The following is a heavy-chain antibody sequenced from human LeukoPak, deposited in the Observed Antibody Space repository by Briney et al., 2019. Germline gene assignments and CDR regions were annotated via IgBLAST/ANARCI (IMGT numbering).Heavy chain of an antibody. CDR1: GVSISSSEW. CDR2: IHRDGRT. V-gene: IGHV4-4*02. D-gene: IGHD3-9*01. J-gene: IGHJ4*02. Sequence: PSGTLSLTCAVSGVSISSSEWWIWVRQPPGQGLEWIGEIHRDGRTRYNPSLKSRVTMSMDYSKNQFSLSVTSVTAADTAIYYCGKTDIYFNPIDYWGPGSLVTVSS. CDR3: GKTDIYFNPIDY.